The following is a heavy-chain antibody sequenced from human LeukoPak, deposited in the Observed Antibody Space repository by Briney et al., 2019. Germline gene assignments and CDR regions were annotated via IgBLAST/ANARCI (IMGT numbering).Heavy chain of an antibody. J-gene: IGHJ3*02. CDR1: GYTFTNYA. D-gene: IGHD4-23*01. CDR2: INAGIGNT. Sequence: ASVKVSCKASGYTFTNYAIHWVRQAPGQRLEWMGWINAGIGNTKYSQKFQDRVAITRDTSASTAYMELSSLRSGDTSVYYRARTQGVYYGGNFGAFDIWGQGTMVTVSS. CDR3: ARTQGVYYGGNFGAFDI. V-gene: IGHV1-3*01.